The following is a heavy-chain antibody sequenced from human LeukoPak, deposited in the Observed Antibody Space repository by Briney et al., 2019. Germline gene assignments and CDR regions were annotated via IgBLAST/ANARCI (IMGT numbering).Heavy chain of an antibody. CDR1: GGSISSGGYS. CDR3: ARIDRLTGYFYFDY. D-gene: IGHD3-9*01. V-gene: IGHV4-30-4*07. J-gene: IGHJ4*02. CDR2: IYYSGST. Sequence: SQTLSLTCAVSGGSISSGGYSWSWIRQPPGKGLEWIGYIYYSGSTNYNPSLKSRVTISVDTSKNQFSLKLSSVTAADTAVYYCARIDRLTGYFYFDYWGQGTLVTVSS.